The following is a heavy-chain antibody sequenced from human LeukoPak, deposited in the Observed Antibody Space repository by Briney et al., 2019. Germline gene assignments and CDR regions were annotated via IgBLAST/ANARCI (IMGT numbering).Heavy chain of an antibody. CDR1: GGSFSGYY. CDR3: ARVPPGRQLVLDY. J-gene: IGHJ4*02. V-gene: IGHV4-34*01. Sequence: SETLSLTCAVYGGSFSGYYWSWIRQPPGKGLEWIGEINHSGSTNYNPSLKSRVTISVDTSKNQFSLKLSSVTAADTAVYYCARVPPGRQLVLDYWGQGTLVTVSS. CDR2: INHSGST. D-gene: IGHD6-6*01.